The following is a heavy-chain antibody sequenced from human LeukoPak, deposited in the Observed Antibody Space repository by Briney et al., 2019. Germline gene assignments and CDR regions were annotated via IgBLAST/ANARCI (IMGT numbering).Heavy chain of an antibody. CDR2: ISSSGITM. CDR1: GFTFSNYE. D-gene: IGHD3-16*01. V-gene: IGHV3-48*03. J-gene: IGHJ4*02. CDR3: ARGSPPGD. Sequence: GGSLRLSCAASGFTFSNYEINWVRQAPGKGLEWVSYISSSGITMNYADSVKGRFTISRDNGKNALYLQMNTLRVDDTAVYYCARGSPPGDWGQGTLVTVSS.